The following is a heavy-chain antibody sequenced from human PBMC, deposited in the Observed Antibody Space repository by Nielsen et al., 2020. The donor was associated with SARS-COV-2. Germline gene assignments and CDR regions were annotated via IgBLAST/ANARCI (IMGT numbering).Heavy chain of an antibody. CDR1: GFIFSDYA. Sequence: GESLKISCAASGFIFSDYAMAWVRQAPGKGLEWVSSISATGNFIFYADSVRGRFTISRDSAKTSLYLQMNSLRVEDTAVYYCVKWVQLDLGYYYHGMDVWGQGTTVTVSS. V-gene: IGHV3-21*04. J-gene: IGHJ6*02. CDR3: VKWVQLDLGYYYHGMDV. D-gene: IGHD6-6*01. CDR2: ISATGNFI.